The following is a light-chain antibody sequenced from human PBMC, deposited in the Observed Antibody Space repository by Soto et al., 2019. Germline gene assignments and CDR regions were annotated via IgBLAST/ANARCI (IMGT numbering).Light chain of an antibody. Sequence: DIQMTQSPSSVSASVGDRVTITCRASQDISSWLAWYQQKPGKAPKLLIYAASSLQSGVPSRFSGSGSGTDFSLTIRSLQPEDFATYYCQQPISFPITFGQGTRLEIK. CDR2: AAS. V-gene: IGKV1D-12*01. CDR1: QDISSW. CDR3: QQPISFPIT. J-gene: IGKJ5*01.